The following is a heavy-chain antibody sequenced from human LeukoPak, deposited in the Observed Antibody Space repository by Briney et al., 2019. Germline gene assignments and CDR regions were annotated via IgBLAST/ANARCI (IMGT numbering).Heavy chain of an antibody. Sequence: ASVKVSCKASGGTFSSYAISWVRQAPGQGLEWMGGIIPIFGTANYAQKFQGRVTITADESTSTAYMELSSPRSEDTAVYYCAAPRGRDGYNLGAFDIWGQGTMVTVSS. CDR3: AAPRGRDGYNLGAFDI. CDR1: GGTFSSYA. V-gene: IGHV1-69*13. CDR2: IIPIFGTA. D-gene: IGHD5-24*01. J-gene: IGHJ3*02.